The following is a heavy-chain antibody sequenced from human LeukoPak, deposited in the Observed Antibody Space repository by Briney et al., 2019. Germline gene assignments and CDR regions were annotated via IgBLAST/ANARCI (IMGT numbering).Heavy chain of an antibody. CDR3: AKDRADNGDRLRFDP. CDR2: ISGAGGRT. V-gene: IGHV3-23*01. CDR1: GFSLSTYA. Sequence: GGSLRLSCAASGFSLSTYAMSWIRQAPGKGPEWVSAISGAGGRTYYADSVKGRFTISRDNSKNTLYLQMDSLRAEDTAVYYCAKDRADNGDRLRFDPWGQGTLVTVSS. D-gene: IGHD4-17*01. J-gene: IGHJ5*02.